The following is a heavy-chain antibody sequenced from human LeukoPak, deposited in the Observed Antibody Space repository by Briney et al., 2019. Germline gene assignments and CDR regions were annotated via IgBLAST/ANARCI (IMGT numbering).Heavy chain of an antibody. CDR3: ARRSGIAVAGAFDY. J-gene: IGHJ4*02. CDR1: GFTFSSYS. V-gene: IGHV3-21*04. D-gene: IGHD6-19*01. CDR2: ISSSSSYI. Sequence: GGSLRLSCAASGFTFSSYSMNWVRQAPGKGLEWVSSISSSSSYIYYADSVKGRFTISRDNVKNSLYLQMNSLRAEDTAVYYCARRSGIAVAGAFDYWGQGTLVTVSS.